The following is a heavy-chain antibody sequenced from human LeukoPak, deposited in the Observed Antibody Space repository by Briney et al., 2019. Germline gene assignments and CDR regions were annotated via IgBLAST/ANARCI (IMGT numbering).Heavy chain of an antibody. Sequence: GASVTVSCKASGYTFTSYDINWVRQAPGQGLEWMGWMNPNSGNTGYAQKFQGRVTMTRNTSISTAYMELSSLRSEDTAVYYCARVLGSEEIRFLEWLSNPNHYYYYGMDVWGQGTTVTVSS. D-gene: IGHD3-3*01. J-gene: IGHJ6*02. CDR1: GYTFTSYD. V-gene: IGHV1-8*01. CDR3: ARVLGSEEIRFLEWLSNPNHYYYYGMDV. CDR2: MNPNSGNT.